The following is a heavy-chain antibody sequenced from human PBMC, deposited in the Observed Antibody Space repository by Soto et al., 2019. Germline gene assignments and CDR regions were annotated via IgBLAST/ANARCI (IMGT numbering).Heavy chain of an antibody. D-gene: IGHD2-2*01. J-gene: IGHJ4*02. CDR1: GYTFTGYY. CDR2: INPNSGGT. CDR3: ASRPSVLGVPAVDY. V-gene: IGHV1-2*02. Sequence: ASVKVSCKASGYTFTGYYMHWVRQAPGQGLEWMGWINPNSGGTNYAQKFQGRVTMTRDTSISTAYMELGRLRSDDTAVYYCASRPSVLGVPAVDYWGQGTLVTVSS.